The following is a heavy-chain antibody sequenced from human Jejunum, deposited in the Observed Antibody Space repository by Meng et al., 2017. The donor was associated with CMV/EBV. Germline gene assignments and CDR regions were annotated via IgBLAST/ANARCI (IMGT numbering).Heavy chain of an antibody. D-gene: IGHD2-15*01. V-gene: IGHV3-23*01. CDR1: GFSFSTYA. J-gene: IGHJ4*02. CDR2: ISGSGGST. CDR3: AKDTGFVVLVGASH. Sequence: SGFSFSTYAMSWVRQAPGKGLEWVSGISGSGGSTHYADSVKGRFTIARDNSKNTLYLQMSSLRAEDTALYYCAKDTGFVVLVGASHWGQGTLVTVSS.